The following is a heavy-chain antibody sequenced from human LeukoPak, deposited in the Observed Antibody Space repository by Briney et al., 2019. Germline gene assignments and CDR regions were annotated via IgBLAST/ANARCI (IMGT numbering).Heavy chain of an antibody. J-gene: IGHJ4*02. CDR3: ARDPSNSGYDYLYYFDY. CDR2: INPSGGST. Sequence: ASVTVSCKASGYTFINYYMHWVRQAPGQGLEWMGIINPSGGSTSYAQKFQGRVTMTRDMSISTAYMELSRLRSDDTAVYYCARDPSNSGYDYLYYFDYWGQGTLVTVSS. V-gene: IGHV1-46*01. CDR1: GYTFINYY. D-gene: IGHD5-12*01.